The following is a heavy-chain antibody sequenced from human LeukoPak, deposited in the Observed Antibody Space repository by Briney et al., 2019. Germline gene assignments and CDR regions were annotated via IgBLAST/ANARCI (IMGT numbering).Heavy chain of an antibody. V-gene: IGHV4-39*07. Sequence: SETLSLTCTVSGGSMRSGSYFWSWIRQPPGKGLEWIGEINHSGSTNYNPSLKSRVTISVDTSKNQFSLKLSSVTAADTAVYYCARSVEGYCSGGSCYSYYYYMDVWGKGTTVTVSS. D-gene: IGHD2-15*01. J-gene: IGHJ6*03. CDR3: ARSVEGYCSGGSCYSYYYYMDV. CDR2: INHSGST. CDR1: GGSMRSGSYF.